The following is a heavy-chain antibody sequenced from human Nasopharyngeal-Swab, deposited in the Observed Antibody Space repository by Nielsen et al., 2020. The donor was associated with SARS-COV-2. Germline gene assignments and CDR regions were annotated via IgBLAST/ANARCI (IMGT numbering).Heavy chain of an antibody. J-gene: IGHJ5*02. CDR3: AREGGRGSGSYYVWFDP. D-gene: IGHD3-10*01. Sequence: GSLRLSCAASGFTFSSYSMNWVRQAPGKGLEWIGSIYYSGSTYYNPSLKSRVTISVDTSKNQFSLKLSSVTAADTAVYYCAREGGRGSGSYYVWFDPWGQGTLVTVSS. CDR2: IYYSGST. CDR1: GFTFSSYS. V-gene: IGHV4-39*07.